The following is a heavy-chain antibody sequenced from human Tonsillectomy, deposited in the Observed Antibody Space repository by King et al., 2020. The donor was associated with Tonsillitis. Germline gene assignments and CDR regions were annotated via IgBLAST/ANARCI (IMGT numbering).Heavy chain of an antibody. CDR1: GYTFTSYD. D-gene: IGHD3-3*01. Sequence: VQLVESGAEVKKPGASVKVSCKASGYTFTSYDINWLRQATGQGLEWMGWMNPNSGNTGYAQKVQGRVTMTRNTSISTAYMGLSSLRSEDTAVYYCARAQYYDFWSGYYSYYYGMDVWGQGTTVTVSS. J-gene: IGHJ6*02. CDR2: MNPNSGNT. CDR3: ARAQYYDFWSGYYSYYYGMDV. V-gene: IGHV1-8*01.